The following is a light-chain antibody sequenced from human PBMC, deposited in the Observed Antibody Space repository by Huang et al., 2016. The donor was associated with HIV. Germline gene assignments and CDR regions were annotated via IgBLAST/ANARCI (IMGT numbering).Light chain of an antibody. V-gene: IGKV3-20*01. CDR2: GAS. Sequence: EIVMTQSPGTLSLSPGERATLSGRASQSVSSSYLAWYQQKPGQAPRLLLYGASSRATGIPDRFSGSGSGTDFTLTISRLEPEDFAVYYCQQYGSSPRVYTFGQGTKLEIK. CDR3: QQYGSSPRVYT. CDR1: QSVSSSY. J-gene: IGKJ2*01.